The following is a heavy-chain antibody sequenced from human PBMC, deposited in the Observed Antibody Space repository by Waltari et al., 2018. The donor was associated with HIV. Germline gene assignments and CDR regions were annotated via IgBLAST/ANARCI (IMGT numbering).Heavy chain of an antibody. J-gene: IGHJ6*02. V-gene: IGHV3-74*01. CDR2: IHSDGSST. CDR1: GFTFRSYW. CDR3: ARREATVVRGVYYYGMDV. D-gene: IGHD3-10*01. Sequence: EVQLVESGGGLVQPGGSLRLSCAASGFTFRSYWMHWVRQAPGKGLVWGSRIHSDGSSTSYADCVKGRFTISRDNAKNTLYLQMNSLRAEDTAVYYCARREATVVRGVYYYGMDVWGQGTTVTVSS.